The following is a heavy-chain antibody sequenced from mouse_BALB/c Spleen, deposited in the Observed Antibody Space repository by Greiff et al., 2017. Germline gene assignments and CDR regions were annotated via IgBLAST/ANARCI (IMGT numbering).Heavy chain of an antibody. CDR1: GFTFSSYG. Sequence: EVKVVESGGDLVKPGGSLKLSCAASGFTFSSYGMSWVRQTPDKRLEWVATISSGGSYTYYPDSVKGRFTISRDNAKNTLYLQMSSLKSEDTAMYYCASPIYYGYDGAWFAYWGQGTLVTVSA. V-gene: IGHV5-6*01. J-gene: IGHJ3*01. D-gene: IGHD2-2*01. CDR3: ASPIYYGYDGAWFAY. CDR2: ISSGGSYT.